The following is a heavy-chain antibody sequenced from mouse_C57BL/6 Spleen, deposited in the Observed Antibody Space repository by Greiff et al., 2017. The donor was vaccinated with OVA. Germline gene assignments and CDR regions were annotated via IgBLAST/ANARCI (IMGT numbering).Heavy chain of an antibody. CDR1: GYTFTSYW. CDR2: IDPNGGGT. J-gene: IGHJ3*01. Sequence: QVQLQQPGAELVKPGASVKLSCKASGYTFTSYWMHWVKQRPGQGLEWIGRIDPNGGGTKYNEKFKGKATLTVDKPSSTAYMQLSSLTSEDSAVYYCARDVGYYWFAYWGQGTPVTVSA. V-gene: IGHV1-72*01. CDR3: ARDVGYYWFAY. D-gene: IGHD2-3*01.